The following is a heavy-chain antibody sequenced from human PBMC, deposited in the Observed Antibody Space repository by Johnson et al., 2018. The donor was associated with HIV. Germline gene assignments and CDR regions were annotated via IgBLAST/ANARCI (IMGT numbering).Heavy chain of an antibody. CDR2: IQSDGDNK. V-gene: IGHV3-30*04. CDR3: AREGYSYGYDAFDI. D-gene: IGHD5-18*01. J-gene: IGHJ3*02. Sequence: QVQLVESGGGVVQPGRSLRLSCAASGFTFSSYAMHWVRQAPGKGLEWVAFIQSDGDNKYYADSVKGRFTISRDNSKNTLYLQMNSLRAEDTAVYYCAREGYSYGYDAFDIWGQGTMVTVSS. CDR1: GFTFSSYA.